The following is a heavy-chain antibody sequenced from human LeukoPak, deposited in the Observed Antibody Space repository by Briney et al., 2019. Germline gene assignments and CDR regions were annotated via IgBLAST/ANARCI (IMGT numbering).Heavy chain of an antibody. CDR2: ISGSGDNT. J-gene: IGHJ4*02. V-gene: IGHV3-23*01. CDR1: GFSFSSYA. Sequence: GGSLRLSCAAPGFSFSSYAMSWVRQAPGKGLEWVSSISGSGDNTYYAESVKGRFTISRDNSKNTLFLQMNGLRAEDTAVFYCAKRSGYTTGWFFDFWGQGTLVTVSS. CDR3: AKRSGYTTGWFFDF. D-gene: IGHD6-19*01.